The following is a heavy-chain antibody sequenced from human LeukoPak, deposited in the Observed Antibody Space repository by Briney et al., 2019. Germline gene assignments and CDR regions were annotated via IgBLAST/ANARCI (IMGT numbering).Heavy chain of an antibody. CDR1: GFTFSSYA. J-gene: IGHJ3*02. D-gene: IGHD6-13*01. CDR3: ARGGYSSSWGAFDI. V-gene: IGHV3-23*01. CDR2: ISGSGSST. Sequence: GGSLRLSCATSGFTFSSYAMSWVRQAPGKGLEWVSAISGSGSSTYYADSVKGRFTISRDNSKNTLYLQTNSLRAEDTAVYYCARGGYSSSWGAFDIWGQGTMVTVSS.